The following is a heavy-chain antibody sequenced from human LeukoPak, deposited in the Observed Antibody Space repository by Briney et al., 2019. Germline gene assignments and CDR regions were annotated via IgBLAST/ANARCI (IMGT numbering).Heavy chain of an antibody. D-gene: IGHD5-24*01. Sequence: SETLSLTCAVYGGSFSGYYRRWIRPPPGKGLEWIGEINHSGSTNNNPSLKSRVTISVDTSKNQFSLKRSSVTAADTAVYYCARGERWLPRSIRPPYYFDYWGEGTLVTVSS. CDR3: ARGERWLPRSIRPPYYFDY. CDR1: GGSFSGYY. CDR2: INHSGST. J-gene: IGHJ4*02. V-gene: IGHV4-34*01.